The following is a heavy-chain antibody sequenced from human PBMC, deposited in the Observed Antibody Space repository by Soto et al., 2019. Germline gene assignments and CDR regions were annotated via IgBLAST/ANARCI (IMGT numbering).Heavy chain of an antibody. CDR1: GFTFSGSA. V-gene: IGHV3-73*02. D-gene: IGHD3-10*01. CDR2: IRSKANSYAT. J-gene: IGHJ4*02. CDR3: TRLGQVGVTMVRGVTPDY. Sequence: EVQLVESGGGLVQPGGSLKLSCAASGFTFSGSAMHWVRQASGKGLEWVGRIRSKANSYATAYAASVKGRFTISRDDSKNPAYLQMNSLRTEDTAVYYCTRLGQVGVTMVRGVTPDYWGQGTLVTVSS.